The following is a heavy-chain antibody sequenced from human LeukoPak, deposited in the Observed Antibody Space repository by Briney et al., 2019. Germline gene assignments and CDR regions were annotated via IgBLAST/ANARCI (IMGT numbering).Heavy chain of an antibody. J-gene: IGHJ4*02. Sequence: GEALQISCKGSGYSFTSYWIGWVRQMPGKGLEWMGIIYPGDSDTRYSPSFQGQVTISADKSISTAYLQWSSLKASDTAMYYCARLQVGGYGSGSYALAFYFDYWGQGTLVTVSS. CDR3: ARLQVGGYGSGSYALAFYFDY. CDR1: GYSFTSYW. V-gene: IGHV5-51*01. D-gene: IGHD3-10*01. CDR2: IYPGDSDT.